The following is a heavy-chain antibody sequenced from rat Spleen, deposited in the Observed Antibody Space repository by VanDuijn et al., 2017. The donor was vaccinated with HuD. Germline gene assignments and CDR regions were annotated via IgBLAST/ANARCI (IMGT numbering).Heavy chain of an antibody. V-gene: IGHV5-31*01. J-gene: IGHJ2*01. CDR1: GFTFNNYW. Sequence: EVKLVESGGGLVQPGRSLKLSCAASGFTFNNYWMTWIRQAPGKGLEWVASITNTGDNTYYPDSVKGRFTISRDDAKSTLYLQMNSLRSEDTATYYCTNNWEAYYWGQGVMVTVSS. CDR3: TNNWEAYY. D-gene: IGHD5-1*01. CDR2: ITNTGDNT.